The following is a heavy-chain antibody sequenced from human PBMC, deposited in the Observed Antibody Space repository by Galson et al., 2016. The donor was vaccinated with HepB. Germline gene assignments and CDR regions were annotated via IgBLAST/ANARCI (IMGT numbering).Heavy chain of an antibody. D-gene: IGHD2-15*01. J-gene: IGHJ4*02. CDR2: IKQDGSAI. CDR1: GFIFSSHW. CDR3: VRFYCSSGSCYLDY. Sequence: SLRLSCAASGFIFSSHWMSWVRQAPGEGLEWVAKIKQDGSAIKYVDSVEGRFTISRDNAKNSLYLQMNNLRAGDTAVYYCVRFYCSSGSCYLDYWDQGTLVTVSS. V-gene: IGHV3-7*01.